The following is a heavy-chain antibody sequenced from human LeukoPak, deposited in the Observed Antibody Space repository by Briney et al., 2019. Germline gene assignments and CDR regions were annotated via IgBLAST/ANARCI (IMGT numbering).Heavy chain of an antibody. CDR3: ARDLGYSYGADAFGI. CDR2: IHYSGST. D-gene: IGHD5-18*01. CDR1: DGSISSYY. J-gene: IGHJ3*02. Sequence: PSETLSLTCTVSDGSISSYYWSWIRQPPGKGLEWIGYIHYSGSTNYNPSLKSRVTISVDTSKNQFSLKLSSVTAADTAVYYCARDLGYSYGADAFGIWGQGTMVTVSS. V-gene: IGHV4-59*01.